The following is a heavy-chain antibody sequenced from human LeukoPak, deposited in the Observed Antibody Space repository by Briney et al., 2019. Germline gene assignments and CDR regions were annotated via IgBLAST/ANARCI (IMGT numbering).Heavy chain of an antibody. D-gene: IGHD4-11*01. V-gene: IGHV4-34*01. CDR2: INHSGST. Sequence: SETLSLTCAVYGGSFNGYYWSWICQPPGKGLEWIGEINHSGSTNYNPSLKSRVTISVDTSKNQFSLKLGSVTAADTAVYYCARGHCHSNPLDAYWGQGTLVTVSS. J-gene: IGHJ4*02. CDR1: GGSFNGYY. CDR3: ARGHCHSNPLDAY.